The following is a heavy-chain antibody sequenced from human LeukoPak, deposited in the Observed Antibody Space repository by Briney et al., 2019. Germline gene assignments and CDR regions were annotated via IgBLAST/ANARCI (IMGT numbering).Heavy chain of an antibody. J-gene: IGHJ4*02. Sequence: ASVKVSCKASGYTFTSYGISWVRQAPGQGLEWMGWISAYNGNTNYAQKLQGRVTMTTDTSTSTAYMELRSLRSDDTAVYYCARVLGYYDSSGYYPDYWGQGTLVTVSS. CDR1: GYTFTSYG. D-gene: IGHD3-22*01. V-gene: IGHV1-18*01. CDR3: ARVLGYYDSSGYYPDY. CDR2: ISAYNGNT.